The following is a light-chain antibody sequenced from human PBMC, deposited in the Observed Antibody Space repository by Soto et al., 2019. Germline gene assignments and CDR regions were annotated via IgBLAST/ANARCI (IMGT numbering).Light chain of an antibody. CDR2: GAS. J-gene: IGKJ5*01. V-gene: IGKV1-12*01. CDR3: QQVDSFPIT. CDR1: QGIGGS. Sequence: DIQMTTSPSSVFASVGDRVTITCRASQGIGGSLAWYQQKPGKAPKVLIYGASTLQGGVPSRFSGSGSGTDFTLTISSLQPEDCATYFCQQVDSFPITFGQGTRLDIK.